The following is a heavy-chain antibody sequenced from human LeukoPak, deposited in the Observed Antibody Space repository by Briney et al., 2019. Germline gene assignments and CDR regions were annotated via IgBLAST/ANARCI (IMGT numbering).Heavy chain of an antibody. D-gene: IGHD2-2*01. CDR3: ARRYCSSTSCLLDY. CDR2: ISSSGSTV. CDR1: GFTFSSYE. V-gene: IGHV3-48*03. Sequence: GWSLRLSCVASGFTFSSYEMNWVRQAPGKGLEWVSHISSSGSTVYYADSVKGRFTISRDNAKNSLYLQMNSLRAEDTAVYYCARRYCSSTSCLLDYWGQGTLVTVSS. J-gene: IGHJ4*02.